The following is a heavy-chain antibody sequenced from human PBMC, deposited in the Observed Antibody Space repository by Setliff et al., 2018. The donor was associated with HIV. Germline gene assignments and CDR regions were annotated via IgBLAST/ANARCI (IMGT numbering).Heavy chain of an antibody. D-gene: IGHD2-2*01. CDR3: ARGREVVRETYYNYFFMDV. CDR1: GESFSEYF. Sequence: ETLSLTCAVYGESFSEYFWTWIRQSPGKGLEWIGEVNHRGSPNYNPSLKRHFNISVDTSKNQFSLKLNSVIAADTAVYYCARGREVVRETYYNYFFMDVWGRGTTVTVSS. J-gene: IGHJ6*03. V-gene: IGHV4-34*01. CDR2: VNHRGSP.